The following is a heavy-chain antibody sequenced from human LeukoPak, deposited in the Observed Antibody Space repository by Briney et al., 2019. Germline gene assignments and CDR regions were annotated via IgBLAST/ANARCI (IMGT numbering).Heavy chain of an antibody. CDR1: GFTFSSYW. J-gene: IGHJ4*02. V-gene: IGHV3-74*01. Sequence: PGGSLRLSCAASGFTFSSYWMHWVRQAPGKGLVWVSRINSDGSITTYADSVKGRLTISRDNAKNTLYLQMNSLRAEDTAVHYCARDLYGDFYFDYWGQGTLVTVSS. D-gene: IGHD4-17*01. CDR2: INSDGSIT. CDR3: ARDLYGDFYFDY.